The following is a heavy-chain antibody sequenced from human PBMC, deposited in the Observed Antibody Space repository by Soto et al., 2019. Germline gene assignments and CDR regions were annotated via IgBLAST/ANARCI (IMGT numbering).Heavy chain of an antibody. CDR3: ARSGVTGIVISCHWFDP. CDR2: ISSSGSA. V-gene: IGHV4-31*11. D-gene: IGHD2-21*02. CDR1: GYSMWGVGC. J-gene: IGHJ5*02. Sequence: LSLPCAVSGYSMWGVGCWSCIRPFPGRGLEWIGFISSSGSAYYNPALNNRISLLLDTSQNQFSLKLPSVTAADTAINYCARSGVTGIVISCHWFDPWGQGTRVTVSS.